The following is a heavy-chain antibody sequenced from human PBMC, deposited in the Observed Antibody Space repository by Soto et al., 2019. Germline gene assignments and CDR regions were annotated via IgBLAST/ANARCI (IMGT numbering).Heavy chain of an antibody. CDR1: GGSVCGYD. D-gene: IGHD5-18*01. Sequence: SDTMSLTCAVCGGSVCGYDGGVIRQPPGKGLEWIGSIYYSGSTYYNPSLKSRVTISVDTSKNQFSLKLSSVTAADTAVYYCASNKVRGYSYGDFDYWGQGTLVTVSS. V-gene: IGHV4-39*01. CDR2: IYYSGST. CDR3: ASNKVRGYSYGDFDY. J-gene: IGHJ4*02.